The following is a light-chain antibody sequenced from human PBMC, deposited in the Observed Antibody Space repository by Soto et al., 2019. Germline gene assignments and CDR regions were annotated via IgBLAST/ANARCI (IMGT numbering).Light chain of an antibody. CDR1: SSDVGGYNY. J-gene: IGLJ2*01. Sequence: QSALTQPASVSGSLGQSITFSCTGTSSDVGGYNYVSWYQHHPGKDTKVVIFEVTQRPSGVSSRFSGSKSGNTASLTVAGLEAEDGGYYYCSSVTSSSTVLFGGGTKLTVL. CDR2: EVT. V-gene: IGLV2-14*01. CDR3: SSVTSSSTVL.